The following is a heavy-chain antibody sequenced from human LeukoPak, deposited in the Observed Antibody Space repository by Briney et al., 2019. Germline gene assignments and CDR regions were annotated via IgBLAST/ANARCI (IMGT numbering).Heavy chain of an antibody. CDR1: GFTFSSYW. CDR2: ISGSVGRT. J-gene: IGHJ4*02. D-gene: IGHD3-10*01. Sequence: GGSLRLSCAASGFTFSSYWMHWVRQAPGKGLEWVSTISGSVGRTYYADSVKGRFTIPRDNSKNTLYLQMNSLRAEDTAVYYCAKSGSGKVDYWGQGTLVTDSS. V-gene: IGHV3-23*01. CDR3: AKSGSGKVDY.